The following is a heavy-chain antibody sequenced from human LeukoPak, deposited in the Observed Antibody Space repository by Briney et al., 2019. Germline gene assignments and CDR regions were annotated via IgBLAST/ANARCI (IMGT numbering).Heavy chain of an antibody. Sequence: GGSLRLSCAASGFTFNSYAMRWVRQAPGKGLEWVSAIAASDGNTYYADSVKGRFSISRDNSKNTVFLQMNSLRAEDTALYYCAKDMGDNSARGRFDHWGQGTLVTVSS. D-gene: IGHD3-22*01. J-gene: IGHJ4*02. CDR3: AKDMGDNSARGRFDH. CDR2: IAASDGNT. V-gene: IGHV3-23*01. CDR1: GFTFNSYA.